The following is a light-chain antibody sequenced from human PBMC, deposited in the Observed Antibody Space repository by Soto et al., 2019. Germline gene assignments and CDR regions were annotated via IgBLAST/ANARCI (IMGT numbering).Light chain of an antibody. Sequence: QSALTQPASVSGSPGQSITISCTGTSSDVGTYNYVSWYQHHPGKAPKLIIYEINKRPSGVPDRFSGSKSGNTASLTVSGLQAEDEADYYCSSFAGSNNFPYVFGTGTKLTVL. V-gene: IGLV2-8*01. CDR1: SSDVGTYNY. CDR2: EIN. CDR3: SSFAGSNNFPYV. J-gene: IGLJ1*01.